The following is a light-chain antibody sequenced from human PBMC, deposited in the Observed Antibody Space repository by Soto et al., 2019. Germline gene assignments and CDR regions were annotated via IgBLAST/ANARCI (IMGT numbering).Light chain of an antibody. CDR2: GAS. CDR3: QQYHSLLYT. V-gene: IGKV3-15*01. Sequence: EIVMRQSPATLSVSPGQRATLSCRASQSVRTTVAWYHQRPGQAPRLLIYGASTRATGVPDRFSGGGSGTDFTLTVTSLQSEDFGIYYCQQYHSLLYTFGQGTKLEIK. CDR1: QSVRTT. J-gene: IGKJ2*01.